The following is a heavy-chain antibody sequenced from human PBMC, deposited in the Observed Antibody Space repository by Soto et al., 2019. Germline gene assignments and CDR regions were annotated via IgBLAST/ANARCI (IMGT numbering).Heavy chain of an antibody. CDR3: ARQLSLIFGVVTYYFDY. CDR1: GGSITSYY. J-gene: IGHJ4*02. V-gene: IGHV4-59*01. CDR2: IYYRGST. D-gene: IGHD3-3*01. Sequence: SETLSLTCTVSGGSITSYYWSWIRQPPGMGLEWIAYIYYRGSTNYNPSPKSRVTISVYTPKNQFSLNLSSVTAADTAVYYCARQLSLIFGVVTYYFDYWGQGTLVTVSS.